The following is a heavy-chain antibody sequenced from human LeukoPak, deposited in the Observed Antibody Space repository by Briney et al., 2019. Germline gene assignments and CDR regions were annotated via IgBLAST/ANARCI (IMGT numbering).Heavy chain of an antibody. CDR3: AREDYGVLFDY. Sequence: PSQTLCLTCTVSGGSISSGDYYWSWIRQPPGKGLEWIGYIYYSGSTYYNPSLKSRVTISVDTSENQFSLKLSSVTAADTAVYYCAREDYGVLFDYWGQGTLVTVSS. CDR1: GGSISSGDYY. CDR2: IYYSGST. V-gene: IGHV4-30-4*01. D-gene: IGHD4-17*01. J-gene: IGHJ4*02.